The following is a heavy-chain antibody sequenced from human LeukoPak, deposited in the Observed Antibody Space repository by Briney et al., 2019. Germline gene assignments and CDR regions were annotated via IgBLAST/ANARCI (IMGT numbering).Heavy chain of an antibody. J-gene: IGHJ1*01. CDR3: ARGGTLEYFQH. Sequence: GGSLRLSCAASGFTFSSYEMNWVRQAPGKGLEWVSFISSSGSAIHYADSVRGRFTISRDNAKNSLYLQMNSLRAEDTAVYYCARGGTLEYFQHWGQGTLVTVSS. V-gene: IGHV3-48*03. CDR1: GFTFSSYE. CDR2: ISSSGSAI.